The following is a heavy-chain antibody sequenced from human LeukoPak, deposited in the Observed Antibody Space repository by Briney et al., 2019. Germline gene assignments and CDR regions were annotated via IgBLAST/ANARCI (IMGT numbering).Heavy chain of an antibody. CDR3: TTDGAYNWNDVAWFDP. Sequence: GGSVTRSASAYGFTFTNPWLIWVRQAPGKGLVWVGHIKSKTDGGTTDYAATMKGRFTIARDDSNDALYLQMNSLKPEDTAVYYCTTDGAYNWNDVAWFDPWGQGTLVTVSS. D-gene: IGHD1-1*01. CDR2: IKSKTDGGTT. V-gene: IGHV3-15*01. CDR1: GFTFTNPW. J-gene: IGHJ5*02.